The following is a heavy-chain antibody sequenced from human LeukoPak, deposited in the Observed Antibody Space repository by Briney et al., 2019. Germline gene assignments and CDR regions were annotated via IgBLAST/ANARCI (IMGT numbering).Heavy chain of an antibody. D-gene: IGHD6-19*01. CDR2: IYYSGST. Sequence: SSETLSLTCTVSGGSISSYYWSWIRQPPGKGLEWIGYIYYSGSTNYNPSLKSRVTISVDTSKNQFSLKLSSVTAADTAVYYCARDRGWRRFDYWGQGTLVTVSS. CDR1: GGSISSYY. CDR3: ARDRGWRRFDY. V-gene: IGHV4-59*01. J-gene: IGHJ4*02.